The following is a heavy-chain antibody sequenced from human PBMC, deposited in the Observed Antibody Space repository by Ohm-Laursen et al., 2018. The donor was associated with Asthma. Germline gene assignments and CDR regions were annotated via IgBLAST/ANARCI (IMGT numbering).Heavy chain of an antibody. CDR3: AREIRLYGPSAFNAFDI. J-gene: IGHJ3*02. CDR2: IYYNGNT. D-gene: IGHD2-8*01. CDR1: GDSISSGDHY. Sequence: TLSLTCTASGDSISSGDHYWSWIRQHPGKGLEWIGYIYYNGNTYYNPSLKSRVIISVDTSKNQFSLKLSSVTAADTAVYYFAREIRLYGPSAFNAFDIWGQGTMVTVSS. V-gene: IGHV4-31*03.